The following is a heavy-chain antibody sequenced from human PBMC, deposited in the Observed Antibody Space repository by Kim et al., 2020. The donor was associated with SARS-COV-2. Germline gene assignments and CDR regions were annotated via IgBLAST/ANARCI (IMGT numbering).Heavy chain of an antibody. J-gene: IGHJ6*02. CDR1: GGSFSGYY. D-gene: IGHD2-2*01. Sequence: SETLSLTCAVYGGSFSGYYWSWIRQPPGKGLEWIGEINHSGSTNYNPSLKSRVTISVDTSKNQFSLKLSSVTAADTAVYYCARGGYCSSTSCYPYYYYYYGMDVWGQGTTVTVSS. V-gene: IGHV4-34*01. CDR2: INHSGST. CDR3: ARGGYCSSTSCYPYYYYYYGMDV.